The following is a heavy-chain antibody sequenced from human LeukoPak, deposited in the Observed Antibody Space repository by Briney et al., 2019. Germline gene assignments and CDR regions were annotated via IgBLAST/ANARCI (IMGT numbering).Heavy chain of an antibody. CDR1: GYSFTSNW. J-gene: IGHJ4*02. V-gene: IGHV5-51*01. D-gene: IGHD3-10*01. CDR2: IYAGDSDT. Sequence: GESLQISFKGSGYSFTSNWIAWVRQMPGKGLEWMGIIYAGDSDTRYSPSFQGQVTLSADKSISSAYLQWSSLRASDTAIYYCARDSGSGVLDYWGQGTLVTVSS. CDR3: ARDSGSGVLDY.